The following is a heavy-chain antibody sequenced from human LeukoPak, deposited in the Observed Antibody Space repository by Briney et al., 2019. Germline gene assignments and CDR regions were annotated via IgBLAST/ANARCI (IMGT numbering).Heavy chain of an antibody. CDR3: ARGLLWFGDGELLDY. D-gene: IGHD3-10*01. CDR1: GYTFTSYG. J-gene: IGHJ4*02. V-gene: IGHV1-18*01. Sequence: ASVKVSCKASGYTFTSYGISWVRQAPGQGLEWMGWICAYNGNTNYAQKLQGRVTMTTDTSTSTAYMELRSLRSDDTAVYYCARGLLWFGDGELLDYWGQGTLVTVSS. CDR2: ICAYNGNT.